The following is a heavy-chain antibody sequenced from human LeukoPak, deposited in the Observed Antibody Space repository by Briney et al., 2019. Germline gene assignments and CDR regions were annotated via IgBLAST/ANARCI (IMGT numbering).Heavy chain of an antibody. CDR1: GGSFSGYY. CDR2: INHSGST. CDR3: ARGIRSYYDSSGIYYFDY. Sequence: MPSETLSLTCAVYGGSFSGYYWSWIRQPPGKGLEWIGEINHSGSTNYNPSLKSRVTISVDTSKNQFSLKLSSVTAADTAVYYSARGIRSYYDSSGIYYFDYWGQGTLVTVSS. V-gene: IGHV4-34*01. J-gene: IGHJ4*02. D-gene: IGHD3-22*01.